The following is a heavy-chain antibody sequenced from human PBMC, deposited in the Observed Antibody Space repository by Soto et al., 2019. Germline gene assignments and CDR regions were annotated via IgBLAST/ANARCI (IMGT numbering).Heavy chain of an antibody. V-gene: IGHV1-2*04. D-gene: IGHD5-12*01. CDR1: GYTFTGYY. CDR3: ARDGGRRGYDSNYYYMDV. J-gene: IGHJ6*03. CDR2: INPNSGGT. Sequence: QVQLVQSGAEVKKPGASVKVSCKASGYTFTGYYMHWVRQAPGQGLEWMGWINPNSGGTNYAQKFQGWVTMTRDTSISTAYMELSRLRSDDTAVYYCARDGGRRGYDSNYYYMDVWGKGTTVTVSS.